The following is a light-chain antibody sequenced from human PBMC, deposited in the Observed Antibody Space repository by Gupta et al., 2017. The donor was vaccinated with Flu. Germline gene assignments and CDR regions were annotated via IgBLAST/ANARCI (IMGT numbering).Light chain of an antibody. CDR3: SSYTGSTTLIRE. Sequence: SDVGGYDYVSWYQQHPGKAPKLIIYEVTYRPSGVSNRFSASKSGNTASLTISGLQAEDEADYYCSSYTGSTTLIREFCGGTKLTVL. CDR2: EVT. V-gene: IGLV2-14*03. CDR1: SDVGGYDY. J-gene: IGLJ3*02.